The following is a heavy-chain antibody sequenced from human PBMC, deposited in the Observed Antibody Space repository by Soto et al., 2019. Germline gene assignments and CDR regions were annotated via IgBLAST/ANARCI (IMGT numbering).Heavy chain of an antibody. CDR1: GYTFTNYG. J-gene: IGHJ3*02. Sequence: QVQLVQSGAEVKKPGASVKVSCKASGYTFTNYGITWVRQAPGQGLEWMAWISAYNGNTNYAQKLQGRVTMTTDTSTSTAYMELSSLRSEDTAVYYCARDRASIAAAGTDAFDIWGQGQWSPSLQ. V-gene: IGHV1-18*01. D-gene: IGHD6-13*01. CDR3: ARDRASIAAAGTDAFDI. CDR2: ISAYNGNT.